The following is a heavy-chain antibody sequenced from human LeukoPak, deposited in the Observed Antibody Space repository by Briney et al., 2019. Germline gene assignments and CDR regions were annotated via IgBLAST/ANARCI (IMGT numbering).Heavy chain of an antibody. CDR1: GFTFSSYA. D-gene: IGHD3-10*01. J-gene: IGHJ4*02. CDR3: AREGSYYNGLDY. CDR2: VWHDGSNK. Sequence: GGSLRLSCTAPGFTFSSYAIHWIRQAPGKGLEWVALVWHDGSNKYYADSVKGRFTISRDNSKNTLYLQMNSLRAEDTAVYYCAREGSYYNGLDYWGQGTLVTVSS. V-gene: IGHV3-33*01.